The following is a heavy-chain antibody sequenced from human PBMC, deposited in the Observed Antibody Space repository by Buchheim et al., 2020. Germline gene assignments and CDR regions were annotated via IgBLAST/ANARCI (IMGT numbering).Heavy chain of an antibody. CDR3: VRPANWNYALHFDY. J-gene: IGHJ4*02. D-gene: IGHD1-7*01. CDR2: IYYTGST. V-gene: IGHV4-39*01. Sequence: QLHLQESGPGLVKPSETLSLTCTVSGGSISSSSYYWGWIRQPPGKGLEWIGSIYYTGSTYYHPSLKRRLTISVDTSRNQFSLKLTSVTAADTAVYFCVRPANWNYALHFDYWGQGTL. CDR1: GGSISSSSYY.